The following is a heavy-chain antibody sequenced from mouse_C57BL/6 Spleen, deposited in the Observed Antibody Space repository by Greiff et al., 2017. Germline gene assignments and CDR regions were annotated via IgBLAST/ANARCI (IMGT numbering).Heavy chain of an antibody. CDR2: ISSGSSTI. V-gene: IGHV5-17*01. Sequence: EVKLMESGGGLVKPGGSLKLSCAASGFTFSDYGMHWVRQAPEKGLEWVAYISSGSSTIYYADTVKGRFTISRDNAKNTLFLQMTSLRSEDTAMYYCARFSNYYFDYWGQGTTLTVSS. CDR3: ARFSNYYFDY. J-gene: IGHJ2*01. D-gene: IGHD2-5*01. CDR1: GFTFSDYG.